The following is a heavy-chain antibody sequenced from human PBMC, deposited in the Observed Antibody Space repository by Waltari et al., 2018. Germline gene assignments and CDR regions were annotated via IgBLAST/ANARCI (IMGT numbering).Heavy chain of an antibody. D-gene: IGHD2-21*02. CDR1: EFTFSGSW. Sequence: EVQLVESGGGLVQPGGSLRRSCAASEFTFSGSWMHWVRKAPGKGLVWVSRINSDESSTSYADSVKGRFTISRDNAKNTLYLQMNSLRAEDTAVYYCASQNGGNSWWLDPWGQGTLVTVSS. J-gene: IGHJ5*02. CDR3: ASQNGGNSWWLDP. CDR2: INSDESST. V-gene: IGHV3-74*01.